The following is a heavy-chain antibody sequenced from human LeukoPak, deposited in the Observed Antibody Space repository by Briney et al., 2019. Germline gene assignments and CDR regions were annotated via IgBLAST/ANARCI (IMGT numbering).Heavy chain of an antibody. V-gene: IGHV3-21*01. CDR3: ARGVPASVAGSFDY. CDR1: GFTFRSYT. D-gene: IGHD6-19*01. CDR2: IRSSGTDL. Sequence: GGSLRLSCAASGFTFRSYTMNWVRQTPAKGLEWVSSIRSSGTDLYYADSVRGRFTISRDNAKNSLYLQIDSLTTEDTAVYYCARGVPASVAGSFDYWGQGILVSVSS. J-gene: IGHJ4*02.